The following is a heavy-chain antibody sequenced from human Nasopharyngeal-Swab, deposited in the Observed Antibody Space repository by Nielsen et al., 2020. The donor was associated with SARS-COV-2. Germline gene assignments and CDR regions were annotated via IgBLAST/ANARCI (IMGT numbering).Heavy chain of an antibody. CDR3: AREWIQYYYYMDV. Sequence: GGSLRLSCAASGFTFSSYAMHWVRQAPGKGLEWVAVISYDGSNKYYADSVKGRFTISRDNSKNTLYPQMNSLRAEDTAVYYCAREWIQYYYYMDVWGKGTTVTVSS. CDR1: GFTFSSYA. V-gene: IGHV3-30*04. J-gene: IGHJ6*03. CDR2: ISYDGSNK. D-gene: IGHD5-18*01.